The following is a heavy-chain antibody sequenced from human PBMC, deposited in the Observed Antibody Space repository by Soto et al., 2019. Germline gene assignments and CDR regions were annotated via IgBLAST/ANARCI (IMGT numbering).Heavy chain of an antibody. D-gene: IGHD1-26*01. Sequence: QVQLVQSGAEVKKPGSSVKVSCKASGGTLSSYAISWVRQAPGQGLEWMGGILPIFATAKYAQKFQGRVTITADESTGTAYMELSSLRSEDTAGYYCARNLVRGGTYSMGLNYFDYWGQGTLVTVSS. CDR2: ILPIFATA. V-gene: IGHV1-69*01. J-gene: IGHJ4*02. CDR3: ARNLVRGGTYSMGLNYFDY. CDR1: GGTLSSYA.